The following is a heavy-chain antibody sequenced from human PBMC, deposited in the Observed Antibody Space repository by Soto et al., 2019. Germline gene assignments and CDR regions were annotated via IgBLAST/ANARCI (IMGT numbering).Heavy chain of an antibody. CDR3: ARGENYYDGSGYLNWFDP. J-gene: IGHJ5*02. V-gene: IGHV3-11*06. CDR2: ITSSSTYI. Sequence: GGSLRLSCAASGFTFSDYSMTWIRQAPGKGLEWVSYITSSSTYITYADSVKGRFIISRDNARNSLYLQMHSLRADDTAVYYCARGENYYDGSGYLNWFDPWGQGALVTVSS. CDR1: GFTFSDYS. D-gene: IGHD3-22*01.